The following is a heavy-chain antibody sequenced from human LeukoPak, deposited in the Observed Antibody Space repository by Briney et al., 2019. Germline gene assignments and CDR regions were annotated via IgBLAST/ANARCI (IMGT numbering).Heavy chain of an antibody. CDR1: GGSISNNY. V-gene: IGHV4-59*12. CDR3: ARVVGAAAGSDY. Sequence: PSETPSLTCTVSGGSISNNYWTWIRQPPGKGLEWIGYFYNSGSTNYNPSLKSRVTISVDRSKNQFSLKLSSVTAADTAVYYCARVVGAAAGSDYWGQGTLVTVSS. J-gene: IGHJ4*02. D-gene: IGHD6-13*01. CDR2: FYNSGST.